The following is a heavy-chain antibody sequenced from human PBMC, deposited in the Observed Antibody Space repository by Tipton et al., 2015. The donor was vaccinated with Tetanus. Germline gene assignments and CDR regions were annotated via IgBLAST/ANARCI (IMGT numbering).Heavy chain of an antibody. J-gene: IGHJ4*01. D-gene: IGHD3-3*01. CDR1: GYTFTTYW. CDR2: IDPSDSYT. V-gene: IGHV5-10-1*01. Sequence: QLVQSGAEVKKPGESLRISCKASGYTFTTYWINWVRLMPGKGLEWMGTIDPSDSYTKYRPSFQGHVTLSIDKSTDTAYLQGSSLKASDPAIYYCARRGFPSGVYFFAHWGQGTQVTVSS. CDR3: ARRGFPSGVYFFAH.